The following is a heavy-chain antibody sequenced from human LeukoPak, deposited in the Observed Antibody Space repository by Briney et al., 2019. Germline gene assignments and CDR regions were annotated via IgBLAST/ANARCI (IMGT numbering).Heavy chain of an antibody. J-gene: IGHJ4*02. CDR3: AKDRLESYGSARYYFDS. D-gene: IGHD5-18*01. V-gene: IGHV3-30*04. CDR2: ISYDGSNK. CDR1: GFAFTSYA. Sequence: GRSLRLSCAASGFAFTSYAMHWVRQAPGKGLEWVAVISYDGSNKWDADSVKGRFTISRDNSKDTLYLQMNSLRTEDTAVYYCAKDRLESYGSARYYFDSWGQGSLVTVSS.